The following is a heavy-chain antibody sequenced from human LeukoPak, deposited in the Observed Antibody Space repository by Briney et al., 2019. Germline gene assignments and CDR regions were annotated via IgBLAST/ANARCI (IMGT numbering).Heavy chain of an antibody. D-gene: IGHD3-3*01. CDR3: ARQLNLVTIFGVAPSEIDY. CDR2: IYYSGST. CDR1: GGSISSYY. J-gene: IGHJ4*02. Sequence: PSETLSLTCTVSGGSISSYYWSWIRQPPGKGLEWIGYIYYSGSTNYNPSLKSRVTISVDTSKNQFSLELSSVTAADTAVYYCARQLNLVTIFGVAPSEIDYWGQGTLVTVSS. V-gene: IGHV4-59*08.